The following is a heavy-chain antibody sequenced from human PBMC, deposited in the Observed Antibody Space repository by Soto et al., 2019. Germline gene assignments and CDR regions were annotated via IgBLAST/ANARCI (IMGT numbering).Heavy chain of an antibody. CDR1: GFTFSSYA. J-gene: IGHJ6*02. D-gene: IGHD1-1*01. CDR2: ISYDGSNK. V-gene: IGHV3-30-3*01. Sequence: QVQLVESGGGVVQPGRSLRLSCAASGFTFSSYAMHWVRQAPGKGLEWVAVISYDGSNKYYADSVKGRFTISRDNSKXXLXLQXNSLRAEDTTVYYCARDRGDDGYNYYPYYYYGMDVWGQGTTVTVSS. CDR3: ARDRGDDGYNYYPYYYYGMDV.